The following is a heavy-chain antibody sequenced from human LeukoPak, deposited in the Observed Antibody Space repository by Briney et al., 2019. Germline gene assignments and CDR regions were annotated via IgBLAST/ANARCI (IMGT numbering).Heavy chain of an antibody. J-gene: IGHJ6*02. Sequence: SVKVSCKASGGTFSSYAISWVRQAPGQGLEWMGGIIPIFGTANYAQKFQGRVTITADESTSTAYMELSSLRSEDTAVYYCARDRAPTLADSSYYYYGMDVWGQGTTVTVSS. D-gene: IGHD6-13*01. CDR3: ARDRAPTLADSSYYYYGMDV. CDR2: IIPIFGTA. V-gene: IGHV1-69*13. CDR1: GGTFSSYA.